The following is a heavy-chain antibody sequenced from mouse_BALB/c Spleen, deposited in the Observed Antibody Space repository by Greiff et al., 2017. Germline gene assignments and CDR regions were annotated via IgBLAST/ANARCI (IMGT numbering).Heavy chain of an antibody. V-gene: IGHV1-34*02. CDR1: GYTFTSYS. Sequence: VQLQQPGAELAKPGASAKLSCKASGYTFTSYSMHWVKQSPGKGLEWIGDIYPVNGGTSYNQKFKGKATLTVDKSSSTAYMHLSSVASEDSAVYYCARFGEERRRLENRGEGTMLTGS. J-gene: IGHJ2*01. CDR2: IYPVNGGT. CDR3: ARFGEERRRLEN.